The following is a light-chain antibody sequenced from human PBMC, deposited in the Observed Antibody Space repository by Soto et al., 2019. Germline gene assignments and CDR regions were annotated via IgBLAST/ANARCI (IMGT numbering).Light chain of an antibody. Sequence: DIQMTQSPSTLSASVRDRVTITCRASQTISSWLAWFQQRPGRAPKFLIYKASSLKNGVPLRFSGSGSGTDFTLTISSLQPEDFATYYCQQSYSTRWTFGQGTKVDI. V-gene: IGKV1-5*03. J-gene: IGKJ1*01. CDR3: QQSYSTRWT. CDR1: QTISSW. CDR2: KAS.